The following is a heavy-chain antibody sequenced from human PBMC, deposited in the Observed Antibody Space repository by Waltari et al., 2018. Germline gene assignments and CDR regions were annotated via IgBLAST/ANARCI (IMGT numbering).Heavy chain of an antibody. V-gene: IGHV4-39*07. Sequence: QLQLQESGPGLVKPSETLSLTCTVSGGSISSSSYYWGWIRQPPGKGLEWIGSIYYSGSTDYNPSLKSRATLSVDTSKNQFSLKLSSVTAADTAVYYCARVLGRGTLSQLSVAARPLDYWGQGTLVTVSS. CDR1: GGSISSSSYY. J-gene: IGHJ4*02. CDR3: ARVLGRGTLSQLSVAARPLDY. CDR2: IYYSGST. D-gene: IGHD6-6*01.